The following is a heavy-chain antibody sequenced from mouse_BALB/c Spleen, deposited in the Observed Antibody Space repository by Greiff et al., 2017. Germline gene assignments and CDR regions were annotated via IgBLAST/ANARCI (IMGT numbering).Heavy chain of an antibody. Sequence: QVQLQQSGAELVRPGVSVKISCKGSGYTFTDYAMHWVKQSHAKSLEWIGVISTYYGDASYNQKFKGKATMTVDKSSSTAYMELARLTSEDSAIYYCAREEDGSSPWFAYWGQGTLVTVSA. D-gene: IGHD1-1*01. CDR1: GYTFTDYA. V-gene: IGHV1S137*01. CDR3: AREEDGSSPWFAY. J-gene: IGHJ3*01. CDR2: ISTYYGDA.